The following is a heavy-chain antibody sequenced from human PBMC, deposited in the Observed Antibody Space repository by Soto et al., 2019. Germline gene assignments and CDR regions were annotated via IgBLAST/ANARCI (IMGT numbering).Heavy chain of an antibody. D-gene: IGHD5-12*01. Sequence: LTWAVHGVGYGGRSWWWMRHPPGKGLEWIGEINHSGSTNYNPSLKSRVTISVDTSKNQFSLKLSSVTAEDTAVYYCAKDPDIVATRYMDVWGKGTTVTVSS. CDR1: GVGYGGRS. CDR2: INHSGST. J-gene: IGHJ6*03. V-gene: IGHV4-34*01. CDR3: AKDPDIVATRYMDV.